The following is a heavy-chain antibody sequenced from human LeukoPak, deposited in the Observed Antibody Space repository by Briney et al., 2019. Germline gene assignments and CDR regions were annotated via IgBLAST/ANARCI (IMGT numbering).Heavy chain of an antibody. V-gene: IGHV1-69*13. CDR3: ARDRGYYYDSSGYYYDGMDV. CDR1: GGTFSSYA. CDR2: IIPIFGTA. Sequence: SVKVSCKASGGTFSSYAISWVRQAPGQGLEWMGGIIPIFGTANYAQKFQGRVTITADESTSTASMELSSLRSEDTAVYYCARDRGYYYDSSGYYYDGMDVWGQGTTVTVSS. J-gene: IGHJ6*02. D-gene: IGHD3-22*01.